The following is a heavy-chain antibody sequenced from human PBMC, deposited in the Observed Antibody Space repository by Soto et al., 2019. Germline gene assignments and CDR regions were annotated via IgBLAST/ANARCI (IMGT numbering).Heavy chain of an antibody. CDR2: ISGSGGRT. CDR1: GYTFSSYA. CDR3: AKIAEAVAGTVYGY. Sequence: VQLVQSGAEVKKPGASVKVSCKASGYTFSSYAMGWVRQAPGKGLEWVSGISGSGGRTYYADSVKGRFTISRDNSKNTLYLQMNSLRGEDAAVYYCAKIAEAVAGTVYGYWGQGTLVTVSS. J-gene: IGHJ4*02. D-gene: IGHD6-19*01. V-gene: IGHV3-23*04.